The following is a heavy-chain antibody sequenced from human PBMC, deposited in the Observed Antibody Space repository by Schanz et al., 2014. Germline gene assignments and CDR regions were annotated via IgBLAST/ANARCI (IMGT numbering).Heavy chain of an antibody. D-gene: IGHD2-21*01. J-gene: IGHJ3*01. V-gene: IGHV3-53*01. CDR1: GFSVSTNY. Sequence: EVQLVESGGGLIQPGGSLRLSCAVSGFSVSTNYMSWARQAPGKGLECISFLHINAGSTRYTDPVKGRSFISRDSSKKTLFLQMTSLRADDTAIYFCARDEGRDGYNLAFDVWGKGTLVSL. CDR2: LHINAGST. CDR3: ARDEGRDGYNLAFDV.